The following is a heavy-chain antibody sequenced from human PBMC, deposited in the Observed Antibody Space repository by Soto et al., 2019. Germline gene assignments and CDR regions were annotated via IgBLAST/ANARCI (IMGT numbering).Heavy chain of an antibody. CDR1: GYTFTSYD. V-gene: IGHV1-8*01. CDR3: ARGSYYDILTGRMRWYWFDP. D-gene: IGHD3-9*01. CDR2: MNPNSGNT. J-gene: IGHJ5*02. Sequence: ASVKVSCKASGYTFTSYDINWVRHATGQGLEWMGWMNPNSGNTGYAQKFQGRVTMTRNTSISTAYMELSSLRSEDTAVYYCARGSYYDILTGRMRWYWFDPWGQGTLVTVSS.